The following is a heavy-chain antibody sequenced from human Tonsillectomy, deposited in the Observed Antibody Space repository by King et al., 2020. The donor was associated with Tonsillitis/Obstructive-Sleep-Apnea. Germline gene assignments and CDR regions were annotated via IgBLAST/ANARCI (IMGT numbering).Heavy chain of an antibody. V-gene: IGHV3-74*01. CDR1: GFTFSSYW. Sequence: GQLVQSGGGLVQPGGSLRLSCAASGFTFSSYWMHWVRQAPGKGLVWVSRINSDGSSTSYADSGKGRFTISRDNAKNTLYLQMNSLRAEDTAVYYCARDLYVSAVAGPSDAFDIWGQGTMVTVSS. CDR3: ARDLYVSAVAGPSDAFDI. D-gene: IGHD6-19*01. J-gene: IGHJ3*02. CDR2: INSDGSST.